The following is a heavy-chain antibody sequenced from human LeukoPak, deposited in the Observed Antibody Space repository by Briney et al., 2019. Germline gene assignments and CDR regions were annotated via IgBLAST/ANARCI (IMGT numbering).Heavy chain of an antibody. Sequence: SETLSLTXTVSGGSICSYYWSWIRQSAGKGLEWLGRIYTSGSTNYNPSLKSRVTMSVDTSKNQFSLKLSSVTAADTAVYYCARAFSSTNWFDPWGQGTLVTVSS. CDR1: GGSICSYY. V-gene: IGHV4-4*07. CDR3: ARAFSSTNWFDP. CDR2: IYTSGST. J-gene: IGHJ5*02. D-gene: IGHD2/OR15-2a*01.